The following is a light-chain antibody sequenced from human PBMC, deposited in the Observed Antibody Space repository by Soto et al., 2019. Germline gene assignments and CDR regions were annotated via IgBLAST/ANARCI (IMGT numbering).Light chain of an antibody. J-gene: IGLJ2*01. CDR1: SSDVGGYNY. Sequence: QSALTQPASVSGSPGQSITISCTGTSSDVGGYNYVSWYQQHPGKGPKLMIYEVSNRPSGVSNRFSGSKSGNTASLTISGLQAEDEAEYYCSSYTCSSTVVFGGGTKVIVL. CDR3: SSYTCSSTVV. CDR2: EVS. V-gene: IGLV2-14*01.